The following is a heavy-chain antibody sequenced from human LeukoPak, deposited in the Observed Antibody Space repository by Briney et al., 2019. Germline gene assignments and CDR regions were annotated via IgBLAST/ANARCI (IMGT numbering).Heavy chain of an antibody. CDR2: IHTRGST. V-gene: IGHV4-4*07. Sequence: SETLSLTCTVSGGSIGSYYWSWIRQPAGKGLEWIGRIHTRGSTNYNPSLKSRVTMSVDTSKNKFSLKLSSVTAADTAVYYCARCSGGSCRSDYWGQGTLVTVSS. J-gene: IGHJ4*02. D-gene: IGHD2-15*01. CDR3: ARCSGGSCRSDY. CDR1: GGSIGSYY.